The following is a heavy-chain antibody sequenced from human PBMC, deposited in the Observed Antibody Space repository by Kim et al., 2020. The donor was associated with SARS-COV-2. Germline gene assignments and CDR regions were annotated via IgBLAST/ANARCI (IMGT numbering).Heavy chain of an antibody. CDR3: ARGQRITMFGVVRERDV. Sequence: SETLSLTCTVSGGSISSDYWSWIWQPPGKGLEWIGYSYYSWSTNYNPSLKSRVTISVYTAKNQYSLKLSSVTAADTAVYYCARGQRITMFGVVRERDVWG. J-gene: IGHJ6*01. D-gene: IGHD3-3*01. CDR2: SYYSWST. CDR1: GGSISSDY. V-gene: IGHV4-59*13.